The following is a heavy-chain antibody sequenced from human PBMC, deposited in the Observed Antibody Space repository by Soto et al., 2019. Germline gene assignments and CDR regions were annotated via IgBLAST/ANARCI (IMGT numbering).Heavy chain of an antibody. CDR2: IWYDGSNK. J-gene: IGHJ4*02. V-gene: IGHV3-33*01. Sequence: QVQLVEYGGGVVPPGGSLRLSCVASGFSFNNYGMHWVRQAPGKGLEWVAVIWYDGSNKYYADSVKGRFTISRDNSENTLYLQMRSLRAEDTAVYFCARGPSHGSGSYLDYWGQGALVAVSS. D-gene: IGHD3-10*01. CDR1: GFSFNNYG. CDR3: ARGPSHGSGSYLDY.